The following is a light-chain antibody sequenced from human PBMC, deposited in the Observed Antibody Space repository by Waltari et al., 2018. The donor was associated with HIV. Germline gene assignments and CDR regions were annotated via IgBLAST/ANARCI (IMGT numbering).Light chain of an antibody. J-gene: IGLJ1*01. V-gene: IGLV3-25*03. CDR2: HDT. Sequence: SYELIQPPSVSVSPGQTARMTCSGDLLAQQYGYWYQQMPGLAPVLLIYHDTERPSGVPERFSGSSSGTTFTLTSSGVQAEDEADYYCQSADSSGTYVFGTGTKVTVL. CDR1: LLAQQY. CDR3: QSADSSGTYV.